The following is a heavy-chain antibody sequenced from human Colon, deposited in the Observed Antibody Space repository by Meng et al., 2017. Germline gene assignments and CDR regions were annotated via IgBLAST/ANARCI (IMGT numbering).Heavy chain of an antibody. CDR1: GGSISSNY. J-gene: IGHJ4*02. V-gene: IGHV4-4*07. CDR2: IHTSGNT. Sequence: QVQLQEAGPGLVKPSEPLSLTCTVSGGSISSNYWNWIRQSAGKGLEWIGRIHTSGNTNYNPSLQSRVIMSVDTSKNQVSLKLSSVTAADTAVYYCARDHGIYYWFYYWGQGTLVTVSS. D-gene: IGHD2-8*01. CDR3: ARDHGIYYWFYY.